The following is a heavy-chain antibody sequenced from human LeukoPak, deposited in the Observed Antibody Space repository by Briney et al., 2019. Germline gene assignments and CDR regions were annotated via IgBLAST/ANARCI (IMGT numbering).Heavy chain of an antibody. CDR1: GFTFSSNS. J-gene: IGHJ4*02. Sequence: GGSLRLSCAASGFTFSSNSMNWVRQAPGKGLEWVSSISTSSIYIYYADSVKGRFTISRDNAKNSLYLQMNSLRAEDTAVYYCAREEGGKLGIDYHFDYWGQGTLVTVSS. CDR2: ISTSSIYI. D-gene: IGHD7-27*01. CDR3: AREEGGKLGIDYHFDY. V-gene: IGHV3-21*01.